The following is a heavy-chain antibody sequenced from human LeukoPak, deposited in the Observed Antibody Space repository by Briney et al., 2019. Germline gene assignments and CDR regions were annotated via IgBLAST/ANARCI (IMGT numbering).Heavy chain of an antibody. D-gene: IGHD4-17*01. CDR3: ASRSSTVATFPFHY. V-gene: IGHV1-2*02. Sequence: GASVKVSCKASGYTFTGYYIHWVRQAPGQGLEWMGWINPSSGRTNYAWRFQGRVTMTSDTSITTAYMELSRLTSDDTAVYYCASRSSTVATFPFHYWGQGTLVTVSS. CDR2: INPSSGRT. J-gene: IGHJ4*02. CDR1: GYTFTGYY.